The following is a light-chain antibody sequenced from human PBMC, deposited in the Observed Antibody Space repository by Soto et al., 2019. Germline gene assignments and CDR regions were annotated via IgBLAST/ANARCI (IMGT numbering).Light chain of an antibody. CDR3: QQDGSSPPWT. Sequence: EIVLTQSPGTLSLSPGERATLSCRASQRVSSSYLAWYQQKPGQAPRLLIYGASSRDTGIPDRFSGSGSGTDFTLTISRLEPEDFEVYYSQQDGSSPPWTFGQGPKVEIK. CDR1: QRVSSSY. CDR2: GAS. J-gene: IGKJ1*01. V-gene: IGKV3-20*01.